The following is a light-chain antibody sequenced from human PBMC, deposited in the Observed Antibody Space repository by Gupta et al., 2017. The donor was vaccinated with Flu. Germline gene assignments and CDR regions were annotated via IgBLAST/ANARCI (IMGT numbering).Light chain of an antibody. CDR1: TLSTQY. V-gene: IGLV3-25*03. Sequence: YALTQPSSVPVSPGQTATITRTGNTLSTQYTYWYQQKPGQAPVLVIFKDTERPSGIPERFSGSNSGTTVTLTISGVQAEDEAAYYCQSADNSGTYVVFGGGTKLTV. CDR2: KDT. J-gene: IGLJ2*01. CDR3: QSADNSGTYVV.